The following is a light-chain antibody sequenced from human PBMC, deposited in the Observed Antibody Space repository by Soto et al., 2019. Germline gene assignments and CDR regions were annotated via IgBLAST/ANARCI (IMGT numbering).Light chain of an antibody. V-gene: IGKV3D-7*01. J-gene: IGKJ4*01. CDR3: QQEYNS. Sequence: EIVMTQSPATRSLSPGERATLSCRASQSVSSTYLSWYQLKPGQAPRLLIYAASTRATVIPARFSGSGSGTDFTLTISSLQPEDFAVYYCQQEYNSFGGGTKVEIK. CDR1: QSVSSTY. CDR2: AAS.